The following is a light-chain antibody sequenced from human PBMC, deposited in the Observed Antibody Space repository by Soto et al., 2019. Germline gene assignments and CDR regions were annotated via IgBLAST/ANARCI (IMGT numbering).Light chain of an antibody. Sequence: PNTLSLSPWERATLSCGASQSVSSYLAWYQQKPGQAPRLLIYDASNRATGIPARFSGSGSGTDFTLTISSLEPEDFAVYYCQQRSNWPLITFGQGTRLEIK. CDR3: QQRSNWPLIT. V-gene: IGKV3-11*01. CDR1: QSVSSY. CDR2: DAS. J-gene: IGKJ5*01.